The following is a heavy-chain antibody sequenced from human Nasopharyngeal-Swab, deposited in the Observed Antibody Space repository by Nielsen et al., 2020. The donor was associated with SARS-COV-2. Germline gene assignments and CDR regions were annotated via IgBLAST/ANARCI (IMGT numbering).Heavy chain of an antibody. D-gene: IGHD2-2*01. J-gene: IGHJ6*02. CDR1: GFTFSSYA. CDR3: VKGAAAYYYGMDV. Sequence: GESLKISCAASGFTFSSYAMSWVRQAPGKGLEWVSAISGSGGSTYCADSVKGRFTISRDNSKNTLYLQMSSLRAEDTAVYYCVKGAAAYYYGMDVWGQGTTVTVSS. V-gene: IGHV3-23*01. CDR2: ISGSGGST.